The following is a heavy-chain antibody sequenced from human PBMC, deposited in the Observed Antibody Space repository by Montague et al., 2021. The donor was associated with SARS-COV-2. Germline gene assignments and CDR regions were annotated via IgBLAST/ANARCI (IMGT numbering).Heavy chain of an antibody. Sequence: SETLSLTCAVSGASVSSINWWSWVRQPPGRGLEWIAEIHHTGIINFNPSLRSRGLISLDSSKNQSSLTLNSVTAADTATYYCASHPVLQQLYSWGQGTLVSVS. D-gene: IGHD6-13*01. CDR1: GASVSSINW. V-gene: IGHV4-4*02. CDR2: IHHTGII. J-gene: IGHJ4*02. CDR3: ASHPVLQQLYS.